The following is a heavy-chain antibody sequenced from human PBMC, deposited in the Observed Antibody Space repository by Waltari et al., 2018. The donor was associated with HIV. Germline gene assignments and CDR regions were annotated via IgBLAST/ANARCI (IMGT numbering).Heavy chain of an antibody. V-gene: IGHV1-8*01. J-gene: IGHJ4*02. CDR1: GSTFTNND. CDR2: MNPNSGNT. D-gene: IGHD3-16*01. CDR3: ARSLTSRPGYGGVMAF. Sequence: QVQLVQSGAEVKKPGASVKVSCRTSGSTFTNNDINCVRQAAGQGLEWMGWMNPNSGNTGFAQNFQGRVTMTRNSSISTAYMELRSLKSEDTALYYCARSLTSRPGYGGVMAFWGQGSLVTVSS.